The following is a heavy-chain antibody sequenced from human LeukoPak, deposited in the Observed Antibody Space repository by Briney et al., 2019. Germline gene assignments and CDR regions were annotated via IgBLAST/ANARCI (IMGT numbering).Heavy chain of an antibody. V-gene: IGHV4-39*07. Sequence: PSETLSLTCTVSGGSISSSSYYWGWIRQPPGKGLEWIGSIYYSGRTYYNPSLKSRVTISVDTSKNQFSLKLSSVTAADTAVYYCARGLYDSSGYYDDYWGQGTLVTVSS. CDR1: GGSISSSSYY. CDR2: IYYSGRT. J-gene: IGHJ4*02. D-gene: IGHD3-22*01. CDR3: ARGLYDSSGYYDDY.